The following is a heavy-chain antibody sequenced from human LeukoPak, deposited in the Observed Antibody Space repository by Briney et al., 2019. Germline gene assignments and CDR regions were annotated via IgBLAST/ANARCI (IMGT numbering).Heavy chain of an antibody. CDR2: ISNDGSKI. CDR3: AKGDTTWELPHDY. D-gene: IGHD1-26*01. CDR1: GFTFSSHA. V-gene: IGHV3-30*04. J-gene: IGHJ4*02. Sequence: GGSLRLSCAASGFTFSSHAMYWVRRAPGKGLEWVAVISNDGSKIYYGDSVKGRFTISRDNSKNTLYLQMNSLRAENTAVYYCAKGDTTWELPHDYWGQGTLVTVSS.